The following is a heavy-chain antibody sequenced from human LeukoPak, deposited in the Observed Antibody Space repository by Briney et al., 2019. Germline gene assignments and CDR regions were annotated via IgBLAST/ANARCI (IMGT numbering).Heavy chain of an antibody. J-gene: IGHJ6*03. CDR1: GFTFSSYW. CDR3: AREARFYYYMDV. V-gene: IGHV3-7*03. CDR2: IKQDGSEK. D-gene: IGHD3-3*01. Sequence: GGSLRLSCAASGFTFSSYWMSWVRQAPGKGLEWVANIKQDGSEKYYVDSVKGRFTISRDNAKNSLYLQMNSLRAEDTALYFCAREARFYYYMDVWGKGTTVTVSS.